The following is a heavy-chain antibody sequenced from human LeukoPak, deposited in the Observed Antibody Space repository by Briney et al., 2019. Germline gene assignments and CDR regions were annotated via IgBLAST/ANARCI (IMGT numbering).Heavy chain of an antibody. CDR2: ISAYNGNT. J-gene: IGHJ3*02. V-gene: IGHV1-18*01. CDR1: GYTFTSYG. Sequence: ASVKVSCKASGYTFTSYGISWVRQSPGQRLEWMGWISAYNGNTNYAQKLQGRVTMTTDTSTSTAYMELRSLRSDDTAVYYCALAWDIVVVPAATDAFDIWGQGTMVTVSS. CDR3: ALAWDIVVVPAATDAFDI. D-gene: IGHD2-2*01.